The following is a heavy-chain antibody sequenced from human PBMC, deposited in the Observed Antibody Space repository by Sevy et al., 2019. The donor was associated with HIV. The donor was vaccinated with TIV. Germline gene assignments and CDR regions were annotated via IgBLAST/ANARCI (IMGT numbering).Heavy chain of an antibody. CDR3: ARDRTRYGSSTSCYTVYFDY. Sequence: GGSLRLSCAASGFTVSSNYMSWVRQAPGKGLEWVSVIYSGGSTYYADSVKGRYPISRDKSKNTLYLQMNSLRAEDTAVYYCARDRTRYGSSTSCYTVYFDYWGQGTLVTVSS. J-gene: IGHJ4*02. CDR1: GFTVSSNY. V-gene: IGHV3-53*01. CDR2: IYSGGST. D-gene: IGHD2-2*02.